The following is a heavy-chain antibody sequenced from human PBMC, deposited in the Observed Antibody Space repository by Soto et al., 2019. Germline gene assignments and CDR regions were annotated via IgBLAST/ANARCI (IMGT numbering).Heavy chain of an antibody. V-gene: IGHV4-30-4*01. J-gene: IGHJ5*02. D-gene: IGHD2-21*02. Sequence: KTSETLSLTCTVSGASIRSTDYYWSWIRQAPGKGLEWVGYVYYTGSTYYNPSLMSRLTISVDTSKNQFSLKLTSVTAADTAVYYCVRTAREGAVAPHWFDRWGQGTQVTVSS. CDR2: VYYTGST. CDR3: VRTAREGAVAPHWFDR. CDR1: GASIRSTDYY.